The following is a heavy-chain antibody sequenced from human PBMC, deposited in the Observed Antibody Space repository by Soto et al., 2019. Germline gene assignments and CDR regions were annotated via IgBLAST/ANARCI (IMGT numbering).Heavy chain of an antibody. V-gene: IGHV1-69*01. Sequence: QVQLVQSGAEVKKPGSSVKVSCKTSGGTFSTHVIGWVRQAPGQGLEWMGGIVPKFGTTNYAHKFKGRGKITADESMSTAYMEVSSLTSEDTAVYYCVRGGSDNSGWYIWFDHWGPGTLVTLSS. CDR3: VRGGSDNSGWYIWFDH. D-gene: IGHD6-19*01. J-gene: IGHJ5*02. CDR1: GGTFSTHV. CDR2: IVPKFGTT.